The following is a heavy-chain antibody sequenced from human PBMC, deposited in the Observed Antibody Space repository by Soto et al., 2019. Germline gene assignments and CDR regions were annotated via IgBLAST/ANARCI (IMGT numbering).Heavy chain of an antibody. CDR1: GASITNTNW. CDR2: IYHRGNI. D-gene: IGHD6-19*01. CDR3: ARDRVSSPWYYFDS. Sequence: QVQLQESGPGLVQPSGTLSLTCIVSGASITNTNWWSWVRQPPGKGLEWIGEIYHRGNIDYNPSLRGRVTISVDPSKTVFSLKMTSMTAADTAVYYCARDRVSSPWYYFDSWGQGILATVSS. V-gene: IGHV4-4*02. J-gene: IGHJ4*02.